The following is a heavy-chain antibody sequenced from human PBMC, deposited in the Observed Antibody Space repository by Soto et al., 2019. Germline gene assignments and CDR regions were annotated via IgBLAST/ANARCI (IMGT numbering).Heavy chain of an antibody. J-gene: IGHJ5*02. Sequence: ASVKVSCKASGYTFTSSGISWVRQAPGQGLEWMGWISAYNGNTNYAQKLQGRVTMTTDTSTSTAYMELRSLRSDDTAVYYCARVRGIVGATTGNWFDPWGQGTQVTVSS. CDR1: GYTFTSSG. CDR2: ISAYNGNT. CDR3: ARVRGIVGATTGNWFDP. D-gene: IGHD1-26*01. V-gene: IGHV1-18*04.